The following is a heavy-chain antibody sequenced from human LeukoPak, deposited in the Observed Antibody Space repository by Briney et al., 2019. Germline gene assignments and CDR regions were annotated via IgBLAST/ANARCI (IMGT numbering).Heavy chain of an antibody. J-gene: IGHJ3*02. Sequence: ASETLSLTCTVSGGSIGISSYYWSWIRQSPGKGLEWIGYVFYSGKTDYSPSLRSRVSMSVDTSKNQFSLKVTSVTAADTAVYYCARDTNLRDSFDIWGQGTMVTVSS. CDR3: ARDTNLRDSFDI. D-gene: IGHD2-8*01. CDR1: GGSIGISSYY. CDR2: VFYSGKT. V-gene: IGHV4-61*01.